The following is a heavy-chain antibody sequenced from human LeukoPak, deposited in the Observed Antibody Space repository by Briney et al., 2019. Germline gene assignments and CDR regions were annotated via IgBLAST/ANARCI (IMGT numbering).Heavy chain of an antibody. CDR2: ISSSSSCI. CDR3: ARDQVLADYDFWSGYLYDY. J-gene: IGHJ4*02. CDR1: GFTFSSYS. Sequence: PGGSLRLSCAASGFTFSSYSMNWVRQAPGKGLEWVSSISSSSSCIYYADSVKGRFTISRDNAKNSLYLRMNSLRAEDTAVYYCARDQVLADYDFWSGYLYDYWGQGTLVTVSS. V-gene: IGHV3-21*01. D-gene: IGHD3-3*01.